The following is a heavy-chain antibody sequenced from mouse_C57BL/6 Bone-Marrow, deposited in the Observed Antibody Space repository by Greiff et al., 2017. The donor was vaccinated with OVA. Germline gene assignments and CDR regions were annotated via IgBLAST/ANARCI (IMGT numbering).Heavy chain of an antibody. CDR3: ARKDYYGSSLYFDD. D-gene: IGHD1-1*01. Sequence: QVQLQQSGAELARPGASVKLSCKASGYTFTSYGISWVKQRTGQGLEWIGEIYPRSGNTYYNEKFKGKATLTADKSSSTAYMELRSLTCEDSAVYFCARKDYYGSSLYFDDWGQGTTLTVSS. J-gene: IGHJ2*01. CDR1: GYTFTSYG. CDR2: IYPRSGNT. V-gene: IGHV1-81*01.